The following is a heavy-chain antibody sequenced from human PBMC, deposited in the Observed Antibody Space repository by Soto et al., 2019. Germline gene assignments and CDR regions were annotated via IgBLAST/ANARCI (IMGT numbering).Heavy chain of an antibody. CDR2: IGTAGDT. D-gene: IGHD6-19*01. V-gene: IGHV3-13*01. CDR3: ARAIRYSSGWDFDY. J-gene: IGHJ4*02. CDR1: GFNFSSYD. Sequence: EVQLVEPGGGLVQPGGSLRLSCAASGFNFSSYDMHWVRQAKGKGLEWVSAIGTAGDTYYPGSVKGRFTISRENGKNALDLQMNSLRAGDTAVYYCARAIRYSSGWDFDYWGQGTLVTVSS.